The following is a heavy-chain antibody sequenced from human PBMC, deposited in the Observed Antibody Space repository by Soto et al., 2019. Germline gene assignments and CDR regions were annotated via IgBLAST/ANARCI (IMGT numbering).Heavy chain of an antibody. V-gene: IGHV4-59*01. CDR2: VYSTEIT. CDR1: GDSISSYF. J-gene: IGHJ5*02. Sequence: SETLSLTCTVSGDSISSYFWSWIRQPPWKGLEWIGYVYSTEITNYNPSLKSRVAMSIDTSKNKFSLKVRSVTAADTAVYYCARGSEAWVDPWGQGTLVTVS. CDR3: ARGSEAWVDP.